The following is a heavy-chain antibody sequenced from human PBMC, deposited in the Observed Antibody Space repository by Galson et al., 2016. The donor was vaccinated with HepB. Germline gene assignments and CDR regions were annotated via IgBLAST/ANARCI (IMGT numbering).Heavy chain of an antibody. CDR2: IYWNDDK. V-gene: IGHV2-5*01. Sequence: PALVKPTQTLTLTCTFSGSSLRNLGVGVGWVRQPPGKALEWLALIYWNDDKRYNPSLKSRLTVTKDTSKSQVVLTMTNVDPVDTATYYCARAYCGGDCLSYNILYQYGLDVWGQGTTVTVSS. D-gene: IGHD2-21*01. CDR1: GSSLRNLGVG. CDR3: ARAYCGGDCLSYNILYQYGLDV. J-gene: IGHJ6*02.